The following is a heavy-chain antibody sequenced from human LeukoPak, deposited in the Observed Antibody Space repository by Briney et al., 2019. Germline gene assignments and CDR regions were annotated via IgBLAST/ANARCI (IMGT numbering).Heavy chain of an antibody. Sequence: ASVKVSCKASGGTSSSYAISWVRQAPGQGLEWMGGIIPIFGTANYAQKFQGSVTITADESTSTAYMELSSLRSEDTAVYYCARVGYCSSTSCDEDGAFDIWGQGTMVTASS. CDR3: ARVGYCSSTSCDEDGAFDI. CDR1: GGTSSSYA. D-gene: IGHD2-2*01. V-gene: IGHV1-69*13. CDR2: IIPIFGTA. J-gene: IGHJ3*02.